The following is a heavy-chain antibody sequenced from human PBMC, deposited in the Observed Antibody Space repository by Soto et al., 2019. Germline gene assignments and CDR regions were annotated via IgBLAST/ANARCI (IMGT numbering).Heavy chain of an antibody. CDR2: ISSSSSYI. Sequence: GGSLRLSCAASGFTFSSYSMKWVRQAPGKGLEWVSSISSSSSYIYYADSVKGRFTISRDNAKNSLYLQMNSLRAEDTAVYYCARDGRSSSWSAYYYYGMVVLGQGTTVTVSS. J-gene: IGHJ6*02. D-gene: IGHD6-13*01. CDR1: GFTFSSYS. CDR3: ARDGRSSSWSAYYYYGMVV. V-gene: IGHV3-21*01.